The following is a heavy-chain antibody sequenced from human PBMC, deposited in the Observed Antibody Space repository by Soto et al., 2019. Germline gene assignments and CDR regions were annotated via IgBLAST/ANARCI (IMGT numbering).Heavy chain of an antibody. CDR3: ARVNRQNRDDFCSGYYGDTYYFDY. J-gene: IGHJ4*02. D-gene: IGHD3-3*01. V-gene: IGHV4-59*01. CDR2: IYYSGST. Sequence: QVQLQESGPGLVKPSETLSLTCTVSGGSISSYYWSWIRQPPGKGLEWLGYIYYSGSTNYNPSLTSRVTISVDTSKNQFSLKLSSVTAADTAVYYCARVNRQNRDDFCSGYYGDTYYFDYWGQGTLVTVSS. CDR1: GGSISSYY.